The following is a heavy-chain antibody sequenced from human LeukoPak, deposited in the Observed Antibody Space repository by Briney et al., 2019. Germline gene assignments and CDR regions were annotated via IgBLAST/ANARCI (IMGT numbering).Heavy chain of an antibody. V-gene: IGHV4-61*01. Sequence: SETLSLTCTVSGGSVSSNIYYWNWIRQPPAKGLEWIGYIYYSGSTNYTPSLKSRVTISVDTSKNQFSLKLTSLTAADTAVYYCAREDSSGYLGYWGQGILVTVSS. CDR2: IYYSGST. J-gene: IGHJ4*02. CDR1: GGSVSSNIYY. D-gene: IGHD3-22*01. CDR3: AREDSSGYLGY.